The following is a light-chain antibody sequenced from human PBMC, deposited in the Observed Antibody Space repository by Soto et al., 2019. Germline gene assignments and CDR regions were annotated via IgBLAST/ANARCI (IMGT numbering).Light chain of an antibody. J-gene: IGKJ1*01. Sequence: DIVMTQSPDSLAVSLGERATINCKSSQSVLYSSNNKNYLAWYQQKPGQPPKLLIYCASTRESGVPDRFSGSGSGTDFTLTISSLQAEDVAVYYCQPYYSTAWTFGQGTKVEIK. CDR1: QSVLYSSNNKNY. CDR3: QPYYSTAWT. V-gene: IGKV4-1*01. CDR2: CAS.